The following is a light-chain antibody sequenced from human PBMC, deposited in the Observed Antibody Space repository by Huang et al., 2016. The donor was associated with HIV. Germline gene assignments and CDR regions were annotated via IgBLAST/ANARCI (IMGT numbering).Light chain of an antibody. J-gene: IGKJ5*01. CDR2: GAS. CDR1: QSVSSN. V-gene: IGKV3-15*01. CDR3: QQYNNWPIT. Sequence: EIVMTQSPAPLSVSPGERATLSCRASQSVSSNLAWYQQKPGKAPRLHIYGASTMDTGIPARFSGSGSETEFTLTISSLHAEDFAVYYCQQYNNWPITFGQGTRLEIK.